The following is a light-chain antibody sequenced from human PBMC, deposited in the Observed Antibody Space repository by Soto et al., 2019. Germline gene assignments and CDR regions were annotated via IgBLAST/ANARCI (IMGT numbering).Light chain of an antibody. J-gene: IGLJ1*01. CDR3: CSYEVISTYV. CDR1: SSDIGAYDY. CDR2: EVN. V-gene: IGLV2-23*02. Sequence: QYVLTQPASLSGSPGQSITISCTGTSSDIGAYDYVSWFQQHPGKAPKLMISEVNNRPSGVSNRFSGSKSGNTASLTISGLQAEDEADYYCCSYEVISTYVFGTGTKVTVL.